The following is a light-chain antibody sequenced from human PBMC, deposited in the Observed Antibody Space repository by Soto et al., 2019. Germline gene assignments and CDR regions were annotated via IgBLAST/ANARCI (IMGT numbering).Light chain of an antibody. J-gene: IGKJ4*01. CDR2: GAF. CDR1: QSAGTN. V-gene: IGKV3-15*01. CDR3: QQYNQWPIP. Sequence: TPSSATVTVSPRERATLYCRASQSAGTNLAWYQQKPGQAPRLLIHGAFTRATGIPARFSGSGSGTEFTLTISSLQSEDFTVFYCQQYNQWPIPFGGVTKV.